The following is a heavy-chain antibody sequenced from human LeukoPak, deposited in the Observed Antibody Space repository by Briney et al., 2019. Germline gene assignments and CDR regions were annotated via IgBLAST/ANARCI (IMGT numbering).Heavy chain of an antibody. CDR2: IKSKTDGRTT. J-gene: IGHJ6*03. Sequence: GGSLRLSCAASGFTFSNAWMSWVRQGPGKGLDWVGRIKSKTDGRTTDYAAPVKGRFTISRDDSKNTLYLQMNSLKTEDTAVYYCTTGLKTGLPNYYYMDVWGKGTTVTVSS. V-gene: IGHV3-15*01. CDR3: TTGLKTGLPNYYYMDV. CDR1: GFTFSNAW.